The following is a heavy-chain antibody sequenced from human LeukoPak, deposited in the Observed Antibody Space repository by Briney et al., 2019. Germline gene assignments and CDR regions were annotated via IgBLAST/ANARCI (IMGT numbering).Heavy chain of an antibody. CDR2: ISSSSYI. CDR3: ARVPLRGSGRNWFDP. D-gene: IGHD3-10*01. CDR1: GFTFSSYS. J-gene: IGHJ5*02. Sequence: PGGSLRLSCAASGFTFSSYSMNWVRQAPGKGLEWVSSISSSSYIYYADSVKGRFTISRDNAKNSLYLQMNSLRAEDTAVYYCARVPLRGSGRNWFDPWGQGTLVTVSS. V-gene: IGHV3-21*01.